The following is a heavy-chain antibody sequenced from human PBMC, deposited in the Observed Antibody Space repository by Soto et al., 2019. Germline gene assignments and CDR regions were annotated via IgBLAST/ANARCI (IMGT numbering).Heavy chain of an antibody. CDR2: IYYSGST. CDR3: ARGIGSDYYDSSCYYYGTIFDY. D-gene: IGHD3-22*01. J-gene: IGHJ4*02. V-gene: IGHV4-30-4*01. CDR1: GGSISSGDYY. Sequence: SETLSLTCTVSGGSISSGDYYWSWIRQPPGKGLEWIGYIYYSGSTYYNPSLKSRVTISVDTSKNQFSLKLSSGTAADTAVYYCARGIGSDYYDSSCYYYGTIFDYWGQGTLVTVSS.